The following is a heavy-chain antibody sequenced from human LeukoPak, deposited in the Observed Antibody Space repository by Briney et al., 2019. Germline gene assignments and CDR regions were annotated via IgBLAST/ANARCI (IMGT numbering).Heavy chain of an antibody. CDR3: ARLNFLWRLFDY. J-gene: IGHJ4*02. D-gene: IGHD2/OR15-2a*01. Sequence: PSETLSLTCTVSGYSISSGCYWGWIRQPPGKGLEWIGSIFHSGSTYYNPSLKSRVTISVDTSKNQFSLKLSSVTAADTAVSYCARLNFLWRLFDYWGQGALVTVSS. V-gene: IGHV4-38-2*02. CDR2: IFHSGST. CDR1: GYSISSGCY.